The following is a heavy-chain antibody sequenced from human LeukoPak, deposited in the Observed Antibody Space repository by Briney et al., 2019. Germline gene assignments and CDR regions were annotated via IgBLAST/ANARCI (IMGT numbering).Heavy chain of an antibody. V-gene: IGHV3-23*01. J-gene: IGHJ5*02. CDR3: AMVYGDYVESGGFDP. D-gene: IGHD4-17*01. CDR2: ISGSGGST. Sequence: GGSLRLSCAASGFTFSSYAMSWVRQAPGKGLEWVSAISGSGGSTYYADSVKGRFTISRDNSKNTLYLQMNSLRAEDTAVYYCAMVYGDYVESGGFDPWGQGTLVTVSS. CDR1: GFTFSSYA.